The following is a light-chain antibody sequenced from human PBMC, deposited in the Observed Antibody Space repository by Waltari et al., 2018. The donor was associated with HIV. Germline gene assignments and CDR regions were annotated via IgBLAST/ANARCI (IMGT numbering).Light chain of an antibody. CDR1: SSDVATYKL. Sequence: QSALTQPASVSGSPGQSITISCTRTSSDVATYKLVSWYQQHPGKAPKLMIYEVSKRPSGVSDRFSGPKSGDTASLTISGLQAEDEADYYCCSYVSNVIFGGGTKLTVL. CDR3: CSYVSNVI. V-gene: IGLV2-23*02. CDR2: EVS. J-gene: IGLJ2*01.